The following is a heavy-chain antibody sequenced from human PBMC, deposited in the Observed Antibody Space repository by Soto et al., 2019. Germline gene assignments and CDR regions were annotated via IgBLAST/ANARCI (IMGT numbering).Heavy chain of an antibody. Sequence: SLRLSCAASGFTFNNYAMSWVRQAPGKGLEWVSGISGGGGSTYYAVPVKGRFTVSRDNSNNMLYLQMNSLRAEDTAVYYCAKKTVAVADYNCFDPWGQGPLVTVPS. CDR3: AKKTVAVADYNCFDP. CDR2: ISGGGGST. J-gene: IGHJ5*02. V-gene: IGHV3-23*01. CDR1: GFTFNNYA. D-gene: IGHD6-19*01.